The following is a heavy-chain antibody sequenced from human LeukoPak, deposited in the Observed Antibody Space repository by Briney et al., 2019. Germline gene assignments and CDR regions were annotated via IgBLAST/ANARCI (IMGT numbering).Heavy chain of an antibody. V-gene: IGHV3-48*01. CDR3: ARDGWYSSGSYAGAFDL. CDR1: GFTFSSHS. D-gene: IGHD6-19*01. J-gene: IGHJ3*01. CDR2: ISSSSTTM. Sequence: GGSLRLSCAASGFTFSSHSMNWVRQAPGKGLEWVSYISSSSTTMYYADSVEGRFAISRDNAKNSLYLQMNSLRVEDTAVYYCARDGWYSSGSYAGAFDLWGLGTAVTVSS.